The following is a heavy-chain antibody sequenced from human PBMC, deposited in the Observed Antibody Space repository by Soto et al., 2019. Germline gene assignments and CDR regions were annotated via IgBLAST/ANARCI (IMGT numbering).Heavy chain of an antibody. V-gene: IGHV3-23*01. CDR3: AKTPNPVTEEYYFDS. Sequence: EVQLLESGGGLVQPGGSLRLSCAASGFTFSSYAMSWVRQAPGKGLEWVSAISGSGGSTYYADSVKGRFTISRDNSKNKLYKKMNSLRAEDTAEYSCAKTPNPVTEEYYFDSCAQEPLVTVPS. D-gene: IGHD5-18*01. J-gene: IGHJ4*02. CDR1: GFTFSSYA. CDR2: ISGSGGST.